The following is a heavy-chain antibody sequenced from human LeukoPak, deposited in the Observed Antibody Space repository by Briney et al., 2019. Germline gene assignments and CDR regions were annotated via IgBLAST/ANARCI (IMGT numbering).Heavy chain of an antibody. V-gene: IGHV1-2*02. J-gene: IGHJ3*02. CDR2: INPNSGGT. CDR3: ARGRRYCSSTSCYEAFDI. CDR1: GYTFTGYY. Sequence: ASVKVSCKASGYTFTGYYMHWVRQAPGQGLEWMGWINPNSGGTNYAQKFQGRVTMTRETSISTAYMELSRLRSDDTAVYYCARGRRYCSSTSCYEAFDIWGQGTMVTVSS. D-gene: IGHD2-2*01.